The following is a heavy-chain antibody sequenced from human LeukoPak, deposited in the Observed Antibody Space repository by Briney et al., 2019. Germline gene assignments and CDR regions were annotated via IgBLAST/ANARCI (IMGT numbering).Heavy chain of an antibody. CDR1: GFTFSSYG. CDR3: AKDHVGTWSALDY. CDR2: IRYDGSDK. V-gene: IGHV3-30*02. Sequence: GGSLRLSCAASGFTFSSYGMHWVRQAPGKGLEWVAFIRYDGSDKYYADSVKGRFILSRDNSRNTLSLEMNSLRAEDTAVYYCAKDHVGTWSALDYWGQGTLVTVSS. J-gene: IGHJ4*02. D-gene: IGHD6-13*01.